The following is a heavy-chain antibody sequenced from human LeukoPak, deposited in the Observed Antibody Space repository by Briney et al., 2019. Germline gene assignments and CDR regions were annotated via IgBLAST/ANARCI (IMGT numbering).Heavy chain of an antibody. V-gene: IGHV1-2*02. CDR3: ARGRGLIARDAFDI. J-gene: IGHJ3*02. CDR1: VYTFTVYY. D-gene: IGHD3-10*01. Sequence: GASVKVSCMASVYTFTVYYVHWVRQAPRQGLEWVGWINPNSGGTNSAQKFQGRVTMTRDTSISTAYMELSRLRSDDTAVYYCARGRGLIARDAFDIWGQGTMVTVSS. CDR2: INPNSGGT.